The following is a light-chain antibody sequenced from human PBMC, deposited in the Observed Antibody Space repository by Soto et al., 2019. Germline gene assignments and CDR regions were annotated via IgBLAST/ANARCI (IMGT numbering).Light chain of an antibody. CDR2: GAS. J-gene: IGKJ1*01. V-gene: IGKV3-20*01. Sequence: EIVLTQSPGTLSLSPGERATLSCRASQSVSGSYLAWYQHKGGQAPRLLIYGASSRATDIPDRFSGSGSGTHFTLTITRLEPEDFAVYYCQQDGSSPPWTFGQGTQVEIK. CDR3: QQDGSSPPWT. CDR1: QSVSGSY.